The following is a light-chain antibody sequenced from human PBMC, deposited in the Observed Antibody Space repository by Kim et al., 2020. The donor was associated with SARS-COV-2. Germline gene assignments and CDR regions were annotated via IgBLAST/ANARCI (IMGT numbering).Light chain of an antibody. Sequence: EVVMTQSPATLSVSPGDTATLSCRASQSVSNNLAWYQHKPGQAPRLLIYGAPTRATGIPARFSGSGSGTDFTLTVSSLQSEDFAIYYCHQYNDWPPGDTFGQGTKLEI. CDR3: HQYNDWPPGDT. J-gene: IGKJ2*01. V-gene: IGKV3-15*01. CDR2: GAP. CDR1: QSVSNN.